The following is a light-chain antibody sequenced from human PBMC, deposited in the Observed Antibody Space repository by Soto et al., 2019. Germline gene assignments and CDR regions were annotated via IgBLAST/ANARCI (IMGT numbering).Light chain of an antibody. CDR1: SSDVGGYNY. CDR2: DVS. Sequence: QSVLTQPASVSGSPGQSITISCTGTSSDVGGYNYVSWYQQHPGKAPKLMIYDVSYRPSGVADRFSGAKSGNTASLTISGIQSEDEAEYYCYSYTSGSSYVFGTGTKLTVL. V-gene: IGLV2-14*01. CDR3: YSYTSGSSYV. J-gene: IGLJ1*01.